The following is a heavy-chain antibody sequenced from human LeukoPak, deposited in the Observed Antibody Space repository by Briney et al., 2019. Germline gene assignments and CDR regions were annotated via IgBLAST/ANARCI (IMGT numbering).Heavy chain of an antibody. V-gene: IGHV1-2*02. Sequence: ASVKVSCKASGYTFTGYYMHWVRRAPGQGLEWMGWIRPNSGGTKYAQNFQGRVTMTWDTSISTAYMDLSSLKSDDTAVYFCVRGCYSTTCYTNAFDSWGQGTLVTVSS. CDR3: VRGCYSTTCYTNAFDS. CDR2: IRPNSGGT. CDR1: GYTFTGYY. J-gene: IGHJ4*02. D-gene: IGHD2-2*02.